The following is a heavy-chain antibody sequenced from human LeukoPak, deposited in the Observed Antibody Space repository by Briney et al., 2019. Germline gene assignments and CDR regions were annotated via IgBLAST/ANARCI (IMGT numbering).Heavy chain of an antibody. CDR2: ISYDGTKT. CDR1: GFTFSNHP. D-gene: IGHD3-10*01. J-gene: IGHJ4*02. CDR3: ARGRIDSGSYFFDY. Sequence: GGSLRLSCAASGFTFSNHPMHWVRQTPGKGLEWVAVISYDGTKTYYADSVKGRFTIFRDNSKSTLYLQMNSLRAEDTAVFQCARGRIDSGSYFFDYWGQGTLVTVSS. V-gene: IGHV3-30-3*01.